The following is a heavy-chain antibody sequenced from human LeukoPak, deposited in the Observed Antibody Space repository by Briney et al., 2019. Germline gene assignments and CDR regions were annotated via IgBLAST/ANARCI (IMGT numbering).Heavy chain of an antibody. J-gene: IGHJ4*02. CDR1: GFAFSSNW. CDR2: IKGDEMTT. V-gene: IGHV3-74*01. D-gene: IGHD3-10*02. Sequence: GGSLRLSCAASGFAFSSNWMHWVRQAPGKGLEWVSRIKGDEMTTNYADSVEGRFTISRDNAKNTVYLEINSLRAEDTAVYYCARGGLFAYYFDYWGQGTLVTVSS. CDR3: ARGGLFAYYFDY.